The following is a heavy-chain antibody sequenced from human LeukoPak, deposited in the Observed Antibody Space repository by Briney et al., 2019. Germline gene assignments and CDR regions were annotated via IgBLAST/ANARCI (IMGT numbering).Heavy chain of an antibody. CDR3: ASGYCSSTSCYYYYGMDV. Sequence: GASVKVSCKASGYTFTSYDTNWVRQATGQGLEWMGWMNPNSGNTGYAQKFQGRVTMTRNTSISTAYMELSSLRSEDTAVYYCASGYCSSTSCYYYYGMDVWGQGTTVTVSS. V-gene: IGHV1-8*01. CDR1: GYTFTSYD. J-gene: IGHJ6*02. CDR2: MNPNSGNT. D-gene: IGHD2-2*01.